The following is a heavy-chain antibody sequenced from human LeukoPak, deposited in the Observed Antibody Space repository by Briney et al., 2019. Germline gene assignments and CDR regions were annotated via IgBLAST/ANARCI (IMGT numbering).Heavy chain of an antibody. CDR3: TTIGPDGSSSWSSPNLYFDY. CDR2: IKSKTDGGTT. CDR1: GFTFSNAW. D-gene: IGHD6-13*01. J-gene: IGHJ4*02. V-gene: IGHV3-15*01. Sequence: PGGSLRLSCAASGFTFSNAWMSWVRQAPGKGLEWVGHIKSKTDGGTTDYAAPVKGRFTISRDDSKNTLYLQMNSLKTEDTAVYYCTTIGPDGSSSWSSPNLYFDYWGQGTLVTVSS.